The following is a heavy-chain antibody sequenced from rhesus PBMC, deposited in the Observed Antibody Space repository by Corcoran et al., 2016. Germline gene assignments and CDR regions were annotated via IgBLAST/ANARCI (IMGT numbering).Heavy chain of an antibody. CDR1: GFTFSDYY. D-gene: IGHD6-25*01. V-gene: IGHV3S16*01. CDR2: ISSASSYI. Sequence: EVQLVEAGGGLVQPGGSLRLSCAASGFTFSDYYMSWVRQAPGKGLELVSSISSASSYISYAASVTGRFTISRDNAKNSLSMQMDGLKAGDTAVYYCTGDKEIAAAGTLDYWGQGVLVTVSS. CDR3: TGDKEIAAAGTLDY. J-gene: IGHJ4*01.